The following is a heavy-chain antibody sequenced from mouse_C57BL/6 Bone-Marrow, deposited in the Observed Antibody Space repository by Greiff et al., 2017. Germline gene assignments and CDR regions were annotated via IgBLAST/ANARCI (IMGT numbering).Heavy chain of an antibody. CDR2: IDPSDSYT. CDR3: ARGRDGSSYLNY. D-gene: IGHD1-1*01. CDR1: GYTFTSYW. J-gene: IGHJ2*01. V-gene: IGHV1-59*01. Sequence: QVHVKQPGAELVRPGTSVKLSCKASGYTFTSYWMHWVKQRPGQGLEWIGVIDPSDSYTNYNQKFKGKATLTVDTSSSTAYMQLSSLTSEDSAVYYCARGRDGSSYLNYWGQGTTLTVSS.